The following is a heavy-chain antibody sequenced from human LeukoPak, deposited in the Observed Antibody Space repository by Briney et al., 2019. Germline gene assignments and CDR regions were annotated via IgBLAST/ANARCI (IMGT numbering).Heavy chain of an antibody. CDR1: DDSFSSHY. CDR3: ARDLVTVTKGFDI. V-gene: IGHV4-59*11. CDR2: ISYIGTT. Sequence: SETLSLTCAVSDDSFSSHYWTWIRQPPGKGLEWIGYISYIGTTNYNPSLKSRVTLSVDTSKNQFSLKLRSVTAADTAVYYCARDLVTVTKGFDIWGQGTMVSVSS. D-gene: IGHD4-17*01. J-gene: IGHJ3*02.